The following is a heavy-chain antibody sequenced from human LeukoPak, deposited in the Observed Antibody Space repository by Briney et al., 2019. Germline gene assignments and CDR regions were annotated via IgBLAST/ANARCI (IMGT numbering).Heavy chain of an antibody. CDR3: ARGGISRYYGMDV. Sequence: GGSLRRSCAASGFTFSSYAMHWVRQAPGKGLEYVSAISSNGGSTYYADSVKGRFTISRDNSKNTLYLQMGSLRVEDMAVYYCARGGISRYYGMDVWGQGTTVTVSS. CDR1: GFTFSSYA. V-gene: IGHV3-64*02. J-gene: IGHJ6*02. D-gene: IGHD3-16*01. CDR2: ISSNGGST.